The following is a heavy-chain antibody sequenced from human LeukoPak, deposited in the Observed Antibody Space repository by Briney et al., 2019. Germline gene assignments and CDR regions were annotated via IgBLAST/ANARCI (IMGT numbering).Heavy chain of an antibody. CDR1: GFTFDDYA. D-gene: IGHD3-22*01. V-gene: IGHV3-9*01. J-gene: IGHJ4*02. CDR3: AKDSNPYYYDSSGYKGEFDY. CDR2: INWNSGSI. Sequence: GGSLRLSCAASGFTFDDYAMHWVRQAPGKGLEWVSGINWNSGSIGYADSVKGRFTTSRDNAKSSLYLQMNSLRVEDTALYYCAKDSNPYYYDSSGYKGEFDYWGQGTLVIVSS.